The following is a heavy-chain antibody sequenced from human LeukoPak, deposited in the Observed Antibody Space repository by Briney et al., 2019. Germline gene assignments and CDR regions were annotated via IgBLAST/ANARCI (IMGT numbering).Heavy chain of an antibody. J-gene: IGHJ6*03. Sequence: PGGSLRLSCAVSGFTFSSYAMSWVRQAPGRGLEWVSGISSSGGSTYYADSVKGRFTISRDNSKNTLYLQMNSLRAEDTAVYYCAKTVTTWGGRYMDVWGKGTTVTVSS. D-gene: IGHD4-17*01. CDR3: AKTVTTWGGRYMDV. CDR1: GFTFSSYA. CDR2: ISSSGGST. V-gene: IGHV3-23*01.